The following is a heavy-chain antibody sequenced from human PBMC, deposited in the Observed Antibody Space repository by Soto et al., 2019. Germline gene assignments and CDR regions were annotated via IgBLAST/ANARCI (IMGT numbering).Heavy chain of an antibody. CDR1: GFTFSTYC. Sequence: EVQLVESGGGLVKPGGSLRLSCAASGFTFSTYCMNWVRQAPGRGLEWVSYISESSSHIYYGDSVRGRFIISRDNAKNSVYLQMNSLRAEDTAVYYFARDGSKWLKYGYFDLWGRCTLVTVSS. J-gene: IGHJ2*01. CDR2: ISESSSHI. V-gene: IGHV3-21*01. D-gene: IGHD5-12*01. CDR3: ARDGSKWLKYGYFDL.